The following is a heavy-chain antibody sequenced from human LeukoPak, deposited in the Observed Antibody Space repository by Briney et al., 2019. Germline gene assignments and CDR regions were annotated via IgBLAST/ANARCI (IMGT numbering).Heavy chain of an antibody. Sequence: GGSLRLSCAASGFTVSSNYMSWVRQAPGKGLEWVSVIYSGGSTYYADSVKGRFTISRDNSKNTLYLQMNSLRAEDTAVYYCTRQSSIPSGSAQTGFDPWGQGTLVTVSS. CDR2: IYSGGST. J-gene: IGHJ5*02. V-gene: IGHV3-53*01. CDR1: GFTVSSNY. D-gene: IGHD1-26*01. CDR3: TRQSSIPSGSAQTGFDP.